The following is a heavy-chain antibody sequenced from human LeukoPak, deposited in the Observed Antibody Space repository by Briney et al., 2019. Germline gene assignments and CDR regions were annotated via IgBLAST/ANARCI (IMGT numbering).Heavy chain of an antibody. CDR2: ISAYNGNT. CDR3: ARSEGGNLWNYFDY. D-gene: IGHD4-23*01. Sequence: ASVKVSCKASGYPFTSYGVSWIRQAPGQGLEWMGWISAYNGNTNYAQKLQARVTMTTDTSTSTAYMELRSLRSDDTAVYYCARSEGGNLWNYFDYWGQGTLVTVSS. CDR1: GYPFTSYG. V-gene: IGHV1-18*01. J-gene: IGHJ4*02.